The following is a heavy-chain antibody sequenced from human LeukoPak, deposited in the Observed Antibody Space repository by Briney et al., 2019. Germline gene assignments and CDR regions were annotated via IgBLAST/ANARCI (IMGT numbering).Heavy chain of an antibody. CDR2: ISSSSSYI. V-gene: IGHV3-21*01. D-gene: IGHD6-13*01. Sequence: PGGSLRLSCAASGFTFSSYSMNWVRQAPGKGLEWVSSISSSSSYIYYADSVEGRFTISRDNAKNSLYLQMNSLRAEDTAVYYCAREYSSSWYFDYWGQGTLVTVSS. CDR3: AREYSSSWYFDY. J-gene: IGHJ4*02. CDR1: GFTFSSYS.